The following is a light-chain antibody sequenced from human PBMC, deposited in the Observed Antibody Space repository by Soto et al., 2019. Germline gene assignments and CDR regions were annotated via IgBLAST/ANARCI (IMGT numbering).Light chain of an antibody. CDR3: QQYSNWPPYT. J-gene: IGKJ2*01. Sequence: EIVMTQSPPTLSVSPGEGATLSCRASQSVSSDLAWYQQKPGQAPRLLIYGVSTRGTGIPARFSGSGSGTEFPPTISSLQSEDFAVYYCQQYSNWPPYTFGQGTRLEIK. V-gene: IGKV3-15*01. CDR1: QSVSSD. CDR2: GVS.